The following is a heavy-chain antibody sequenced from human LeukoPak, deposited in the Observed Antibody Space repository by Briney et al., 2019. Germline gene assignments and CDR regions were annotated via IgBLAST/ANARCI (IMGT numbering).Heavy chain of an antibody. CDR3: AKDRTTPFDY. Sequence: GGSLRLSCAASGFTFSSYAMSWVRQAPGKGLEWVSSISGGGGTTYYADSVKGRFTISRDTSKNTLYLQMNSLRAEDTAVYYCAKDRTTPFDYWGQGTLVTVSS. CDR1: GFTFSSYA. V-gene: IGHV3-23*01. CDR2: ISGGGGTT. D-gene: IGHD2/OR15-2a*01. J-gene: IGHJ4*02.